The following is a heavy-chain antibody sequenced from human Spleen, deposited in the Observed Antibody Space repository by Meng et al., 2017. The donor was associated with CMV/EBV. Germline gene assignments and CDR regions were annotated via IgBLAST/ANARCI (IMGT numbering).Heavy chain of an antibody. V-gene: IGHV4-39*07. D-gene: IGHD3-10*01. J-gene: IGHJ6*02. CDR2: IYYSGST. CDR3: ASGGGSPGHYYYGMDV. CDR1: GGSISSSYYY. Sequence: SVTLSLTCTVSGGSISSSYYYWGWIRQPPGKGLEWIGSIYYSGSTYYNPSLKSRVTISVDTSKNQFSLKLTSVTAADTAVYFCASGGGSPGHYYYGMDVWGQGTTVTVSS.